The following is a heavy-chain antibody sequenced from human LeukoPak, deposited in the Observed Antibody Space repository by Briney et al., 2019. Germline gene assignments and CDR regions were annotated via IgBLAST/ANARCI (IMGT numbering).Heavy chain of an antibody. CDR1: GFTFSSYA. D-gene: IGHD3-3*01. CDR2: ISYDGSNK. J-gene: IGHJ6*02. Sequence: GGSLRLSCAASGFTFSSYAMHWVRQAPGKGLEWVAVISYDGSNKYYADSVKGRFTISRDNSKNTLYLQMNSLRAEDTAVYYCARDGYDFWNGYTTRPYYYGMDVWGQGTTVTVSS. V-gene: IGHV3-30-3*01. CDR3: ARDGYDFWNGYTTRPYYYGMDV.